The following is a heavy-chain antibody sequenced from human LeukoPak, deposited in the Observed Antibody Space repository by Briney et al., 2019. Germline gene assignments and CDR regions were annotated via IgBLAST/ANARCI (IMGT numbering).Heavy chain of an antibody. J-gene: IGHJ6*03. CDR3: AAQCNDDFCYKRDYMDV. CDR2: INPNSGGT. CDR1: KNMFTGYF. Sequence: WASVKVSCKTSKNMFTGYFMHWVRQAPGQGLEWTGWINPNSGGTLFARRFQGRVTMTRDTSIGATYMELSRLTSDDTALYYCAAQCNDDFCYKRDYMDVWGKGTMVIVSS. D-gene: IGHD2-2*02. V-gene: IGHV1-2*02.